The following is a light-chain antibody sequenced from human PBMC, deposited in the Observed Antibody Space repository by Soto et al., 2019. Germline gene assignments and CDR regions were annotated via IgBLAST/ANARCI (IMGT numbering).Light chain of an antibody. CDR1: NIGSER. J-gene: IGLJ1*01. CDR2: DDR. CDR3: QVWDRSSDHYV. Sequence: SYELTQPPSVSVAPGQTARITCGGNNIGSERVHWYQQKPGQAPVLVVYDDRGRPSGIPERFSGSNSGNTATLTISRVEAGDEADYYCQVWDRSSDHYVFGTGTKVTVL. V-gene: IGLV3-21*02.